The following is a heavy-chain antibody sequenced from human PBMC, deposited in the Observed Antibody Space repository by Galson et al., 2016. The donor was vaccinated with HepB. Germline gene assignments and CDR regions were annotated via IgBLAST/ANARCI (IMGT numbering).Heavy chain of an antibody. CDR3: ARDSGSYYIDY. Sequence: SLRLSCAASGFTFSDYWMPWVRRAPGKGLEWVANMNQGGREKYSVDSVKGRFTISRDNVKNLLYLQMNSLRVEDTAVYYCARDSGSYYIDYWGQGILVTVSS. D-gene: IGHD3-10*01. V-gene: IGHV3-7*03. J-gene: IGHJ4*02. CDR2: MNQGGREK. CDR1: GFTFSDYW.